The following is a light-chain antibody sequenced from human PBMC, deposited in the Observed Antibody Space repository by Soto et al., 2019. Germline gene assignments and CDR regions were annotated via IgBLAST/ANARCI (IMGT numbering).Light chain of an antibody. Sequence: EIVLTQSPATVSLSPGERATLSCRASQSVSSNLAWYQQKPGQAPRLLIYRASARATGIPARFSGSGSGTEFTLTISGLQSEDFAVYYCQQYDNWPRTFGQGTKVDIK. J-gene: IGKJ1*01. V-gene: IGKV3-15*01. CDR2: RAS. CDR3: QQYDNWPRT. CDR1: QSVSSN.